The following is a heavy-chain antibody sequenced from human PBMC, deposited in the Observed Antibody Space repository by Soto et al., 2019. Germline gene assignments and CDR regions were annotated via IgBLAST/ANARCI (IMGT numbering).Heavy chain of an antibody. Sequence: PGGSLRLSCAASGFTVSGMFMNWVRQAPGKGVEWVSVIYPAGPTYYADSVKGRFTISRDNSKNTLFLQLNNLRAEDTAVYYCARDADSSGLHYWGQGILVTVSS. D-gene: IGHD6-19*01. V-gene: IGHV3-53*01. J-gene: IGHJ4*02. CDR2: IYPAGPT. CDR1: GFTVSGMF. CDR3: ARDADSSGLHY.